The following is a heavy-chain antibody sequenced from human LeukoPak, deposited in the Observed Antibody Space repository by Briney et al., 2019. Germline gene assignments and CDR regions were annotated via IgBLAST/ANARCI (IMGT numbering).Heavy chain of an antibody. CDR2: INWNGGST. D-gene: IGHD6-13*01. CDR1: GFTFDDYG. CDR3: ARAPYSSNPPDY. J-gene: IGHJ4*02. Sequence: GGSLRLSCAASGFTFDDYGMNWVRQAPGKGLEWVSGINWNGGSTGYADSVKGRFTISRDNAKNSLYLQMNSLRAEDTAVYYCARAPYSSNPPDYWGQGTLVTVSS. V-gene: IGHV3-20*04.